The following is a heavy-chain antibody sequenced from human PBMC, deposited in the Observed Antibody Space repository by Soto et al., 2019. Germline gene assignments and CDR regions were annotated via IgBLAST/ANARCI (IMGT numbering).Heavy chain of an antibody. Sequence: LSLTCTVSGGSVSSAGYYWSWIRQPPGKGLEWIGHISYSGSTNYNPSLKSRITISVDTSKNQSSLKLSSVTAADTAVYYCARDRFYSGLDVWGQGTTVTV. CDR2: ISYSGST. J-gene: IGHJ6*02. CDR3: ARDRFYSGLDV. CDR1: GGSVSSAGYY. V-gene: IGHV4-61*08.